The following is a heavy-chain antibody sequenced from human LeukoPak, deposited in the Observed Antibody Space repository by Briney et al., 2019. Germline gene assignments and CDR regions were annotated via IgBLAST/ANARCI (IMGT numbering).Heavy chain of an antibody. Sequence: PSQTLSLTCTVSGDSISSGSSYWSWIRQPAGKGLEWIGRIYTSGSTSYNPSLKSRVSISVDTSKNQFSLKLSSVTAADTAVYYCARGRLGYSSGWYDFGVNNWFDPWGQGTLVTVSS. V-gene: IGHV4-61*02. D-gene: IGHD6-19*01. J-gene: IGHJ5*02. CDR1: GDSISSGSSY. CDR2: IYTSGST. CDR3: ARGRLGYSSGWYDFGVNNWFDP.